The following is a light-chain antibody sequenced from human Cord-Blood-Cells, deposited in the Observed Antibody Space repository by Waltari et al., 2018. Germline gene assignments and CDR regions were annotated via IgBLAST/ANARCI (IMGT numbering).Light chain of an antibody. CDR3: QQYYSTPWP. CDR1: QSVLYSSNNKNY. V-gene: IGKV4-1*01. J-gene: IGKJ1*01. Sequence: DIVMTQSPDSLAVSLGERATIHCKSSQSVLYSSNNKNYLAWYQKKPGQPPKLLIYLASNRESGVPDRFSGSGYGTDFTLTISSLQAEDVAVYYCQQYYSTPWPFGQGTKVEIK. CDR2: LAS.